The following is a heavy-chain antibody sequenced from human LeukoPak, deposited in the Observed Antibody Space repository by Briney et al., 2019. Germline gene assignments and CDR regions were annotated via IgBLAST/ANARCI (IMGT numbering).Heavy chain of an antibody. D-gene: IGHD3-10*01. CDR3: ARESTIYYYGSGSYNY. CDR1: GYTFTSYG. CDR2: IIPIFGTA. J-gene: IGHJ4*02. V-gene: IGHV1-69*13. Sequence: SVKVSCKASGYTFTSYGISWVRQAPGQGLEWMGGIIPIFGTANYAQKFQGRVTITADESTSTAYMELNSLRSEDTAVYYCARESTIYYYGSGSYNYWGQGTLVTVSS.